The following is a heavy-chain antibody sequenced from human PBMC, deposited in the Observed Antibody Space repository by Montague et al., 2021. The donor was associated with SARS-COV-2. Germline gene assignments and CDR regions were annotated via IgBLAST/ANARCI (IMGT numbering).Heavy chain of an antibody. CDR1: GFSLSSSGMS. V-gene: IGHV2-70*11. CDR3: ARIVSFVVPGDIPLMYYFCLDV. CDR2: IDWDNDK. J-gene: IGHJ6*02. D-gene: IGHD2-2*01. Sequence: PALVKPTQTLTLTCTFSGFSLSSSGMSVTWIRQPPGKALEWLARIDWDNDKYYSTSLKTRLTISKDTSKNQVVLTVTNVDPSDTATYYCARIVSFVVPGDIPLMYYFCLDVWGQGTTVIVSS.